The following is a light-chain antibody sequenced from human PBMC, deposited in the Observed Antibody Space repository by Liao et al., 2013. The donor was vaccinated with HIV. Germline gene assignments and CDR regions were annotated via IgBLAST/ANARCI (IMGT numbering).Light chain of an antibody. J-gene: IGLJ1*01. Sequence: SYELTQPPSVSVSPGQTASITCSGDKVENKYVCWYQQKPGQAPVLVIYKDSERPSGIPERFSGSSSGTTVTLTISGVQAEDEADYYCQSADSSGTYRVFGTGTKVTVL. CDR2: KDS. V-gene: IGLV3-25*03. CDR1: KVENKY. CDR3: QSADSSGTYRV.